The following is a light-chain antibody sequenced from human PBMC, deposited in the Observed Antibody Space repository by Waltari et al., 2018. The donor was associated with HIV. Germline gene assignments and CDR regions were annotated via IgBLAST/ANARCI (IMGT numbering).Light chain of an antibody. CDR3: ESADSSLWV. Sequence: SYELTQPPSVSVSLGQMARITCSGEALPKKYAYWYQQKAGQAPVLVIYKDSERPSGIPERFSGSSSGTTVTLTISGVQAEDEADYYCESADSSLWVFGGGTKLTVL. J-gene: IGLJ3*02. V-gene: IGLV3-25*03. CDR2: KDS. CDR1: ALPKKY.